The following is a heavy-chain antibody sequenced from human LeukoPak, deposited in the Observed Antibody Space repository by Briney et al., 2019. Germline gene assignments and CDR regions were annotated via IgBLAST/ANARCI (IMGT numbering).Heavy chain of an antibody. CDR3: AREDYGDEGYRY. CDR2: INHSGST. D-gene: IGHD4-17*01. CDR1: GGSFSGYY. J-gene: IGHJ4*02. Sequence: SETLSLTCAVCGGSFSGYYWSWIRQPPGKGLEWIGEINHSGSTNYNPSLKSRVTISVDTSKNQFSLKLSSVTAADTAVYYCAREDYGDEGYRYWGQGTLVTVSS. V-gene: IGHV4-34*01.